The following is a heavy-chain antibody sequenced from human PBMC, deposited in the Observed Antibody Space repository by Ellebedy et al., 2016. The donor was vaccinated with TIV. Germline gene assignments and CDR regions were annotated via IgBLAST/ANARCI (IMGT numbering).Heavy chain of an antibody. CDR2: IDWVDDK. V-gene: IGHV2-70*04. CDR3: AREYCSGGSCYPPNWKFDL. CDR1: GFSLSTRGMR. D-gene: IGHD2-15*01. Sequence: SGPTLVKPTQTLTLTCTFSGFSLSTRGMRVNWIRQPPGKALEWLTRIDWVDDKVYSTSLKTRLTISKDTSKNQVVLTMTNMDPVDTATYYCAREYCSGGSCYPPNWKFDLWGRGTLVTVSS. J-gene: IGHJ2*01.